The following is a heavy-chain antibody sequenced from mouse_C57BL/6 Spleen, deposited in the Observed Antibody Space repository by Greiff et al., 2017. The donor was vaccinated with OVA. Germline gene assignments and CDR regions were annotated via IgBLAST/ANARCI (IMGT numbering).Heavy chain of an antibody. D-gene: IGHD1-1*01. Sequence: EVKVVESVGGLVKPGGSLKLSCAASGFTFSDYGMHWVRQAPEKGLEWVAYISSGSSTIYYADTVKGRFTISRDNAKNTLFLQMTSLRSEDTAMYYCARSVANAMDYWGQGTSVTVSS. CDR2: ISSGSSTI. CDR1: GFTFSDYG. J-gene: IGHJ4*01. CDR3: ARSVANAMDY. V-gene: IGHV5-17*01.